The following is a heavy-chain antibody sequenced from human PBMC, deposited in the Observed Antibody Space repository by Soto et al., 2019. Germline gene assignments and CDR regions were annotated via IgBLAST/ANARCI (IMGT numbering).Heavy chain of an antibody. D-gene: IGHD5-18*01. J-gene: IGHJ4*02. CDR3: ARASNKRGYSYGPDY. CDR1: GGSVSSSSYS. V-gene: IGHV4-39*01. Sequence: SETLSLTCTVSGGSVSSSSYSWGWIRQPPGKGLEWIGTIYSSENTYYNPSLMSRVTISVDTSKNQFSLKLSSVTAADTAVYYCARASNKRGYSYGPDYWGQGTLVTVSS. CDR2: IYSSENT.